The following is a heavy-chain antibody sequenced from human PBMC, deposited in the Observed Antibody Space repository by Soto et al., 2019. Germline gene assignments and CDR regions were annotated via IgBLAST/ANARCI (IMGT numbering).Heavy chain of an antibody. Sequence: GASVKVSCKASEYTFTSYDMHWVRQAPGQRLEWMGWINAGNGNTRYSQKFQGRVTITRDTSASTAYMELSSLRSEDTAVYYCARDLVYSSGSLDYWGQGTLVTVSS. J-gene: IGHJ4*02. CDR1: EYTFTSYD. V-gene: IGHV1-3*01. CDR2: INAGNGNT. CDR3: ARDLVYSSGSLDY. D-gene: IGHD6-19*01.